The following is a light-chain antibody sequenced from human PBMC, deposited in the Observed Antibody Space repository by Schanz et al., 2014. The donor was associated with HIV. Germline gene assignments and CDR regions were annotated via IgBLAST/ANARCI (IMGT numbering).Light chain of an antibody. CDR1: NADVGGYDY. J-gene: IGLJ2*01. V-gene: IGLV2-14*03. Sequence: QSALTQPRSVSGSPGQSVTISCSGSNADVGGYDYVAWYQQYPGKAPRLLIYDVYIRPSGISNRFSGSKSGSTASLTISGLRTEDEADYHCSSSTSSGTVVFGGGTKVTVL. CDR3: SSSTSSGTVV. CDR2: DVY.